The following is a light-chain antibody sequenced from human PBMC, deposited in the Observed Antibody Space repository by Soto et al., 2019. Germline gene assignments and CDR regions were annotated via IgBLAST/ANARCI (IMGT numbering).Light chain of an antibody. CDR1: QGVDNY. CDR2: AAS. J-gene: IGKJ1*01. CDR3: QHYNTALET. V-gene: IGKV1-27*01. Sequence: PMTQSPSSLSASIGDRVTITCRASQGVDNYLAWYQQRPGKVPRLLIYAASTLQSGVTSRFSGSRSGADFTLTISCLQPEDVATYYCQHYNTALETFGQGTRVEIK.